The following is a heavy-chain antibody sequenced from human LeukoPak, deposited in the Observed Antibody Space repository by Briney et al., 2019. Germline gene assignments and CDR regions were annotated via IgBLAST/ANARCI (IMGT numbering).Heavy chain of an antibody. D-gene: IGHD1-26*01. CDR2: ISAYNGNT. CDR3: ARDATRSGQWELLGY. J-gene: IGHJ4*02. Sequence: GASVKVSCKASGYTFTNYGISWVRQAPGQGLERMGWISAYNGNTNSAQKLQGRVTMTTDTSTSTAYMELRSLTSDDTAVYYCARDATRSGQWELLGYWGQGALVTVSS. V-gene: IGHV1-18*01. CDR1: GYTFTNYG.